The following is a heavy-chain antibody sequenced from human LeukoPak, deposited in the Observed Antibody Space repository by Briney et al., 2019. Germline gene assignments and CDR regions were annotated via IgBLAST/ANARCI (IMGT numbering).Heavy chain of an antibody. CDR2: ISPSGGIT. J-gene: IGHJ6*03. D-gene: IGHD5-18*01. CDR3: AKIAAMVGMDV. Sequence: GGSLRLSCAASGFTFSSHGMNWVRQAPGKGLEWVSGISPSGGITYYTDSVKGRFTISRDNSKNTVSLQMNSLRAEDTAVYYCAKIAAMVGMDVWGKGTTVTVSS. CDR1: GFTFSSHG. V-gene: IGHV3-23*01.